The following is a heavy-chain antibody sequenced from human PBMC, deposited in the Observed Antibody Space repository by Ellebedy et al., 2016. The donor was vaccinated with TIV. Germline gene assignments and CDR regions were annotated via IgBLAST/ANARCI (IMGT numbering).Heavy chain of an antibody. D-gene: IGHD2-15*01. CDR2: ITGSGGGT. CDR1: GFTFSNYV. V-gene: IGHV3-23*01. CDR3: AKDRRGGYCSGGTCYGFDY. J-gene: IGHJ4*02. Sequence: GGSLRLSXAASGFTFSNYVMSWVRQAPGKGLEWVSSITGSGGGTPYADSVKGRFTISRDNSKNTLYLQMNSLRAEDTAVYYCAKDRRGGYCSGGTCYGFDYWGQGTLVTVSS.